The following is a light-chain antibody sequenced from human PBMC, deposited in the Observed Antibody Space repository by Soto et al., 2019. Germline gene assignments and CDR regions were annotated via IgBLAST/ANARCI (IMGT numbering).Light chain of an antibody. V-gene: IGKV4-1*01. CDR1: QSVLYSSNNKNF. CDR2: WAS. J-gene: IGKJ1*01. CDR3: QQYYSTPHT. Sequence: DIVMTQSPDSLAVSLGERATINCKSSQSVLYSSNNKNFLAWYQQKPGQPPKLLIYWASTRESGVPDRFSGSGSWTDFTLTISSLQAEDVAVYDCQQYYSTPHTFGKGTKVEIK.